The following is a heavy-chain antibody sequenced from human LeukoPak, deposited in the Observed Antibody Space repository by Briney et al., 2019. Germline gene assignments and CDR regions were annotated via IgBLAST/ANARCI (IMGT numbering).Heavy chain of an antibody. V-gene: IGHV1-8*01. CDR3: AMGKRGYSGYAGRRLENYYYYMDV. J-gene: IGHJ6*03. Sequence: ASVKVSCKASGYTFTRYDINWERQATGQGLEWMGWMNPNSGNTGYAQKFQGRVIMTRNTSISTAYMELSSLRSEDTAVYYCAMGKRGYSGYAGRRLENYYYYMDVWGKGTTVTVSS. D-gene: IGHD5-12*01. CDR1: GYTFTRYD. CDR2: MNPNSGNT.